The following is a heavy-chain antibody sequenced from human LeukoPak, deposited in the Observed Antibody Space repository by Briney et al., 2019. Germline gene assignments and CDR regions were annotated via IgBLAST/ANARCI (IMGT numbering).Heavy chain of an antibody. CDR1: GFTFSSYG. CDR2: ISYDGSNK. D-gene: IGHD3-10*01. J-gene: IGHJ4*02. V-gene: IGHV3-30*18. CDR3: AKSQLIGSYHPPGY. Sequence: GGSLRLSCAASGFTFSSYGIHWVRQAPGKGLEWVALISYDGSNKYYGDSVKGRFTISRDNSKNTLSLQMDSLRPEDTAVYYCAKSQLIGSYHPPGYWGQGTLVTVSS.